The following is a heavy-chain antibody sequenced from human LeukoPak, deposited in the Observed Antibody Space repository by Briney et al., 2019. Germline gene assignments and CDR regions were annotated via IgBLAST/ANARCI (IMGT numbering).Heavy chain of an antibody. CDR3: IRGPTYFDS. Sequence: GGSLRLFCAASGFTFSSYSMNWVRQAPGKGLEWVSYISSSSTIYYADSVKGRFTISRDNAKGTLYLQMHSLRVEDTAVYYCIRGPTYFDSWGQGTLVTVSS. J-gene: IGHJ4*02. CDR1: GFTFSSYS. V-gene: IGHV3-48*04. CDR2: ISSSSTI.